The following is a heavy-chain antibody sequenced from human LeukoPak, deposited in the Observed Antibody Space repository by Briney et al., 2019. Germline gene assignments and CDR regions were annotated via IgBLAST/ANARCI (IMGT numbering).Heavy chain of an antibody. V-gene: IGHV6-1*01. J-gene: IGHJ6*02. CDR2: TFYRSKWYN. CDR1: GDSVSSNSGT. CDR3: ARGYYAMGV. Sequence: SQTLSLTCAISGDSVSSNSGTWNWIRQSPSRGLEWLGRTFYRSKWYNDYAVSVKSRITINADTSKHQFSLQLTSVTPEDTAVYYCARGYYAMGVWGQGTTVTVSS.